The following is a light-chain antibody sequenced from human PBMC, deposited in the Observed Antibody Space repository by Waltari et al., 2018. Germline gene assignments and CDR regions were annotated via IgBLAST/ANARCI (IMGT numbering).Light chain of an antibody. Sequence: QSVLTPPPSVSGAPGPRVTISCTRSSSNIGAGYDVHWYQQLPGTAPKLLIFVNGNRPSGVPDRFSGSKSGTSASLAITGLQPEDEADYYCQSYDSSLTGSVFGGGTKVTVL. V-gene: IGLV1-40*01. J-gene: IGLJ2*01. CDR1: SSNIGAGYD. CDR3: QSYDSSLTGSV. CDR2: VNG.